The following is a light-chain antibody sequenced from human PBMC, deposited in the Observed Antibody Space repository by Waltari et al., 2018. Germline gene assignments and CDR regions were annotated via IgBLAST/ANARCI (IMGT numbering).Light chain of an antibody. CDR2: EVS. Sequence: QSALTQPPSVSGSPGQSVTISCTGTSSDVGSYNRVSWYQQPPDTAPNLMIYEVSNRPAGVPERFSGSKSGNTASLTISGLQGEDDADYFCCSYTTSRTYVFGTGTKVTVL. V-gene: IGLV2-18*02. J-gene: IGLJ1*01. CDR1: SSDVGSYNR. CDR3: CSYTTSRTYV.